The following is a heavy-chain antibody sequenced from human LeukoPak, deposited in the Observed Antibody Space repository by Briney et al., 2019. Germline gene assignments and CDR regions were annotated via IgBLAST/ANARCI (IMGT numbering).Heavy chain of an antibody. D-gene: IGHD6-19*01. CDR2: IHYNGNT. V-gene: IGHV4-31*03. CDR3: ARGRVAGNY. J-gene: IGHJ4*02. CDR1: GGSISSGGYY. Sequence: SQTLSLTCTVSGGSISSGGYYWSWIRQHPGKGLEWIGYIHYNGNTYYNPSLKSRVTISEDTSKNQFSLKLSSVTAADTAVYYCARGRVAGNYWGQGTLVTVSS.